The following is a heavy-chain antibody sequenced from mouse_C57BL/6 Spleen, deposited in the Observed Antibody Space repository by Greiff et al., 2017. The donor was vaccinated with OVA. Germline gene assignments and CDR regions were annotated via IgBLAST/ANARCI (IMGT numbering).Heavy chain of an antibody. CDR1: GFTFSSYG. CDR3: ARHDWDYYAMDY. J-gene: IGHJ4*01. D-gene: IGHD4-1*01. V-gene: IGHV5-6*01. Sequence: EVQLVESVGDLVKPGGSLKLSCAASGFTFSSYGMSWVRQTPDKRLEWVATISSGGSYTYYPDSVKGRFTISRDNAKNTLYLQMSSLKSEDTAMYYCARHDWDYYAMDYWGQGTSVTVSS. CDR2: ISSGGSYT.